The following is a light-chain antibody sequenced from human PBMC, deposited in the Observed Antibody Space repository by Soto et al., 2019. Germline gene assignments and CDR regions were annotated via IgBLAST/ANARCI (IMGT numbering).Light chain of an antibody. CDR3: ASYAGGNKV. J-gene: IGLJ1*01. Sequence: QPVLTQTPSVSGAPGQRVTISCTGSSSNIGAGYDVHWYQQLPGTTPKLLIYANTNRPSGVPDRFSGSKSGTSASLAITGLLPEDEADYYCASYAGGNKVFGTGTKVTVL. CDR1: SSNIGAGYD. CDR2: ANT. V-gene: IGLV1-40*01.